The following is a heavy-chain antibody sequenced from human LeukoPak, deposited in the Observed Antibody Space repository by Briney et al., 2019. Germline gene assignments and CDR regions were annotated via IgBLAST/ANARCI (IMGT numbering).Heavy chain of an antibody. CDR3: TLGDPYGSGSYFDY. CDR2: IKSKTDGGTT. Sequence: PGGSLRLSCAASGFTFSNAWMSWVRQAPGKGLEWVGRIKSKTDGGTTDYAAPVKGRFTISRDDSKNTLYLQMNSLKTEDTAVYYCTLGDPYGSGSYFDYWGQGTLVTVSP. J-gene: IGHJ4*02. V-gene: IGHV3-15*01. D-gene: IGHD3-10*01. CDR1: GFTFSNAW.